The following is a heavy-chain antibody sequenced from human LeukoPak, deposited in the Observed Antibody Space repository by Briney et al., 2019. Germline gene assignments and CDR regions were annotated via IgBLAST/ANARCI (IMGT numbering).Heavy chain of an antibody. Sequence: GGSLRLSCAASGFTFSGSAMHWVRQASGKGLEWVGRIRSRANSYATAYAASVKGRFTISRDDSKNTAYLQMNSLKTEDTAVYYCTRLGALRGLDVWGQGTTVTVSS. CDR1: GFTFSGSA. V-gene: IGHV3-73*01. D-gene: IGHD3-10*01. J-gene: IGHJ6*02. CDR3: TRLGALRGLDV. CDR2: IRSRANSYAT.